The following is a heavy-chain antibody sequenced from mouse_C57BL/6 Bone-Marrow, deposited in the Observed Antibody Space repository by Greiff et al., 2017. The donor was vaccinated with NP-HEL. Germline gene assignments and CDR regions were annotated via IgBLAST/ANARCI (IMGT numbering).Heavy chain of an antibody. CDR1: GFTFSDYG. V-gene: IGHV5-17*01. CDR3: ARPLYYGSLYAMDY. Sequence: EVQVVESGGGLVKPGGSLKLSCAASGFTFSDYGMHWVRQAPEKGLVWVAYISSGSSTIYYADTVKGRFTISRDNTKNTLFLQMTSLRSEDTAMYYCARPLYYGSLYAMDYWGQGTSVTVSS. D-gene: IGHD1-1*01. J-gene: IGHJ4*01. CDR2: ISSGSSTI.